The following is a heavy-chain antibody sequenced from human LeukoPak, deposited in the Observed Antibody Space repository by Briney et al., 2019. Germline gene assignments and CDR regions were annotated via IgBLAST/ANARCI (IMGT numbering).Heavy chain of an antibody. V-gene: IGHV4-34*01. CDR1: GGSFSGYY. CDR3: ARGGCSSTSCYSFDY. J-gene: IGHJ4*02. Sequence: KPPETLSLTCAVYGGSFSGYYWSWIRQPPGKGLEWIGEINHSGSTNYNPSLKSRVTISVDTSKNQFSLKLSSVTAADTAVYYCARGGCSSTSCYSFDYWGQGTLVTVSS. CDR2: INHSGST. D-gene: IGHD2-2*01.